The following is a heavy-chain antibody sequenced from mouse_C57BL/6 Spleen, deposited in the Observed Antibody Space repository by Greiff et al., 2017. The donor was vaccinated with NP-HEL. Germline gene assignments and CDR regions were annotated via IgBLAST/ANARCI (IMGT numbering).Heavy chain of an antibody. Sequence: QVQLQQLGAELVRPGSSVKLSCKASGYTFTSYWMHWVKQRPIQGLEWIGNIDPSDSETHYNQKFKDKATLTVDKSSSTAYMQLSSLTSEDSAVYYCARDYYYGSSYGYYAMDYWGQGTSVTVSS. CDR3: ARDYYYGSSYGYYAMDY. CDR1: GYTFTSYW. V-gene: IGHV1-52*01. J-gene: IGHJ4*01. D-gene: IGHD1-1*01. CDR2: IDPSDSET.